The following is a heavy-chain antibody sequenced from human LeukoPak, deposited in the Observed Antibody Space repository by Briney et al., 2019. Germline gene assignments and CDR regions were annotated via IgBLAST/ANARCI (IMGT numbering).Heavy chain of an antibody. D-gene: IGHD3-16*01. J-gene: IGHJ3*02. CDR2: INWNGGST. CDR1: GFTFDDYG. CDR3: ARALSGGARSAFDI. V-gene: IGHV3-20*04. Sequence: GGSLRLSCAASGFTFDDYGMSWVRHAPGKGLEWVSGINWNGGSTGYADSVKGRFTISRDNAKNSLYLQMNSLRAEDTALYYCARALSGGARSAFDIWGQGTMVTVSS.